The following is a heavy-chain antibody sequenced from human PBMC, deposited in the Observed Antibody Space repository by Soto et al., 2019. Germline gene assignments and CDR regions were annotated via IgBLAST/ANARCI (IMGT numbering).Heavy chain of an antibody. V-gene: IGHV4-59*01. CDR2: IYYSGNT. J-gene: IGHJ4*02. CDR1: GGSISSYY. CDR3: ARGSFWSGYYSDY. Sequence: SETLSLTCTVSGGSISSYYWSWIRQPPGKGLEWIGYIYYSGNTNYNPSLKSRVTISVDTSKNQFSLKLSSVTAADTAVYYCARGSFWSGYYSDYWGQGTLVRVAS. D-gene: IGHD3-3*01.